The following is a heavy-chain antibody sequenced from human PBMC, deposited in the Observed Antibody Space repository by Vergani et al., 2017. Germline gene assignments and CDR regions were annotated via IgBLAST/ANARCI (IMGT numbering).Heavy chain of an antibody. V-gene: IGHV4-38-2*01. CDR1: GYSVSSGYY. J-gene: IGHJ3*01. CDR3: ARRHPRIVVVSDLTEGTVDV. CDR2: IYHSGRP. Sequence: QVRLKESDPGPVKPSETLSLTCAVSGYSVSSGYYWGWIRQPPGKGLEWIGNIYHSGRPEYHPSLRSRVNISIDTSNNQFSLSLTSVTAADTAVYYCARRHPRIVVVSDLTEGTVDVWGQEILVTVSS. D-gene: IGHD2-21*01.